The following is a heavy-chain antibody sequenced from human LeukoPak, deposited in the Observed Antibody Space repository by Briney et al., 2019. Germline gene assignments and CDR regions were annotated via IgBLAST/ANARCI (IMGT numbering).Heavy chain of an antibody. J-gene: IGHJ4*02. CDR1: GFTFSSYA. D-gene: IGHD2-21*02. V-gene: IGHV3-23*01. CDR3: AKVDVVVTAISGFDY. Sequence: PGGSLRLSCAASGFTFSSYAMSWVRQAPGKGLEWVSAISGSGGSTYYADSVKGRFTISRDNSKNTPYLQMNSLRAEDTAVYYCAKVDVVVTAISGFDYWGQGTLVTVSS. CDR2: ISGSGGST.